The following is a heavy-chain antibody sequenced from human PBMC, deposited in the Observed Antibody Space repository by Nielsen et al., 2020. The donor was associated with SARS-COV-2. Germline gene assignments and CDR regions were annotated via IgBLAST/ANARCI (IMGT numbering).Heavy chain of an antibody. Sequence: ASVKVSCKTSGCTFTSFAIHWVRQAPGQSLEWMGWINAGNGNTRYSQKFQGRVTITRDTSASTAYMELSSLRSEDTAVYYCARHLRGYIDYWGQGTLVTVSS. V-gene: IGHV1-3*01. CDR1: GCTFTSFA. J-gene: IGHJ4*02. CDR3: ARHLRGYIDY. CDR2: INAGNGNT.